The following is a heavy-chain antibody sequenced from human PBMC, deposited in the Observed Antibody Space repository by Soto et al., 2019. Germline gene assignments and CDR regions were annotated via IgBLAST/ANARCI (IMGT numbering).Heavy chain of an antibody. CDR2: IIPFFGTA. CDR1: GGTFSSYA. J-gene: IGHJ6*02. V-gene: IGHV1-69*01. Sequence: QVQLVQSGAEVKKPGSSVKVSCKASGGTFSSYAISWVRQAPGQGLECMGGIIPFFGTANYAQKFQGRVTITADESTSTAYMELSSLRSEDTAVYYCAHRITMVRGVIITDYYYYGMDVWGQGTTVTVSS. CDR3: AHRITMVRGVIITDYYYYGMDV. D-gene: IGHD3-10*01.